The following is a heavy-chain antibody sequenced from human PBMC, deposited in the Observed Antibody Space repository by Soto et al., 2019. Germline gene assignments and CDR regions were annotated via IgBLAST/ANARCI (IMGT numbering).Heavy chain of an antibody. CDR2: ISHSGST. CDR1: GGSFSGYY. D-gene: IGHD4-4*01. Sequence: PSETLSLTCAVYGGSFSGYYWSWIRQPPGKGLEWIGEISHSGSTNYNPSLKSRLTISVDTSKNQFSLKLSSVTAADTAVYYCALFSLHSNQAHYFDYWGQGTLVTVSS. CDR3: ALFSLHSNQAHYFDY. V-gene: IGHV4-34*01. J-gene: IGHJ4*02.